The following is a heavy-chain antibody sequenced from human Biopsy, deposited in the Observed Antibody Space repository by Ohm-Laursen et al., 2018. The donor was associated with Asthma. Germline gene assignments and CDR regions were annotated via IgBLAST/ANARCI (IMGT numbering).Heavy chain of an antibody. CDR1: GFTFSDYY. V-gene: IGHV3-11*01. CDR2: INGKSDSI. Sequence: SLRLSCAASGFTFSDYYMSWIRQAPGKGLEWISYINGKSDSIEYADSVKGRFTISRDNAKNSLYLQMNSLRAEDTAVYYCARGDSSGWSHCYFDYWGQGTLVTVSP. D-gene: IGHD6-19*01. CDR3: ARGDSSGWSHCYFDY. J-gene: IGHJ4*02.